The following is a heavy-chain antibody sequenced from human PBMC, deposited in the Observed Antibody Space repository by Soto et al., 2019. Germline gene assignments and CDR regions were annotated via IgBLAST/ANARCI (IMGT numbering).Heavy chain of an antibody. V-gene: IGHV1-58*02. CDR3: AARTGSDYYGMDV. CDR1: GYTFMSSV. D-gene: IGHD1-1*01. Sequence: ASVKVYCKASGYTFMSSVMQWLRQSRGQRLEWIGWIVVGSGNTDYAQKFQERVTITRDMSTSTAYMELSSLRSEDTAVYYFAARTGSDYYGMDVWGQGTTVTVSS. J-gene: IGHJ6*02. CDR2: IVVGSGNT.